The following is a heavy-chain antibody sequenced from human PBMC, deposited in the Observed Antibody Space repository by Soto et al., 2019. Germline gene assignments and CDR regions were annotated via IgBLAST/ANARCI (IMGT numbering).Heavy chain of an antibody. Sequence: ASVKVSCKASGGTFSSYAISWVRQAPGQGLEWMGGIIPIFGKANYAQKFQGRVTITADESTSTAYMELSSLRSEDTAVYYCARESLLWHGMDVWGQGTTVTVSS. J-gene: IGHJ6*02. CDR2: IIPIFGKA. CDR1: GGTFSSYA. V-gene: IGHV1-69*13. D-gene: IGHD3-10*01. CDR3: ARESLLWHGMDV.